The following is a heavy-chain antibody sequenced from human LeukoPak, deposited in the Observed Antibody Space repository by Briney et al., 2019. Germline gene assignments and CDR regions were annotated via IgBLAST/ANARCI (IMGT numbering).Heavy chain of an antibody. J-gene: IGHJ4*02. V-gene: IGHV4-59*01. CDR2: IYHSGST. Sequence: PSETLSHTCTDSGDSISSYYWSWIRQPPGKGLEWIGCIYHSGSTNYNPSLKSRVTISADTSKDQFSLKLASVTAADTAVYYCATGYSSTWYYFDYWGQGTLVTVSS. D-gene: IGHD6-13*01. CDR3: ATGYSSTWYYFDY. CDR1: GDSISSYY.